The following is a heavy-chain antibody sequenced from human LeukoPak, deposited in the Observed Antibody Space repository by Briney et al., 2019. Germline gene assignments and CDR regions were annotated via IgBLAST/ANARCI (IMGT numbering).Heavy chain of an antibody. CDR1: GFTFSDYY. D-gene: IGHD5-12*01. Sequence: GGSLRLSCAASGFTFSDYYMSWIRQAPGKGLEWVSYISSSGSTIYYADSVKGRFTISRDNAKNSLYLQMNSLRAEDMALYYCAKDSGYNAFDIWGQGTMVTVSS. CDR3: AKDSGYNAFDI. CDR2: ISSSGSTI. J-gene: IGHJ3*02. V-gene: IGHV3-11*01.